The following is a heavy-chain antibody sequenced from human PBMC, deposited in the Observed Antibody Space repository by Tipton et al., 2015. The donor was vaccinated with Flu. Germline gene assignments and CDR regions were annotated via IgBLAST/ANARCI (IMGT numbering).Heavy chain of an antibody. Sequence: LRLSCTVSGGSISSHYWSWIRQPPGKGLEWIGYIYYSGSIRYNPSLKSRVTIPVDTSKNQFSLKLGCVTAADTAVYCCAREWGDAFDIWGQGTMVTVSS. J-gene: IGHJ3*02. CDR1: GGSISSHY. CDR2: IYYSGSI. CDR3: AREWGDAFDI. D-gene: IGHD3-16*01. V-gene: IGHV4-59*11.